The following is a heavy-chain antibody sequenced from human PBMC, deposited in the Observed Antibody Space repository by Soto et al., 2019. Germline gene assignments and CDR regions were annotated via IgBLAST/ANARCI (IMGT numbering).Heavy chain of an antibody. V-gene: IGHV3-21*01. J-gene: IGHJ4*02. CDR1: GFTFNSYD. CDR3: TRGGYNGGGFDY. CDR2: LNSHDGLT. Sequence: PGGSLRLSCAASGFTFNSYDMNWVRQAPGKGLERVSSLNSHDGLTHYADSVKGRFAISRDNAKNSLYLQMNSLRVEDTAVYYCTRGGYNGGGFDYWGQGNLVTVSS. D-gene: IGHD5-12*01.